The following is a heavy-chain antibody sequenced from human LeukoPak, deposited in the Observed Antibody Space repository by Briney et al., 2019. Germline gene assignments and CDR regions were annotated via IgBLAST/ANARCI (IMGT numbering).Heavy chain of an antibody. D-gene: IGHD2/OR15-2a*01. CDR1: GYSFTTYW. CDR2: IYPGDSDT. J-gene: IGHJ3*01. V-gene: IGHV5-51*01. CDR3: ARTKTEYASDDAFDV. Sequence: GESLKISCTGSGYSFTTYWIGRVRQMPGKGLEWMGIIYPGDSDTRYSPSFQGQVTISADKSITTAYLQWSSLKASDSAMYFCARTKTEYASDDAFDVWGQGTMVTVSS.